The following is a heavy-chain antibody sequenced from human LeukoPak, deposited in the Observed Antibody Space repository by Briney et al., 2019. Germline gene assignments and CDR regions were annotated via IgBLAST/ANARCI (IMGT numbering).Heavy chain of an antibody. Sequence: GGSLRLSCAASGFTFSSYSMNWVRQAPGKGLEWVSYISSSSSTIYYADSVKGRFTISRDNAKNSLYLQMNSLRAEDTAVYYCARDLENLKYQLPLYYFDYWGQGTLVTVSS. V-gene: IGHV3-48*01. CDR2: ISSSSSTI. CDR1: GFTFSSYS. J-gene: IGHJ4*02. D-gene: IGHD2-2*01. CDR3: ARDLENLKYQLPLYYFDY.